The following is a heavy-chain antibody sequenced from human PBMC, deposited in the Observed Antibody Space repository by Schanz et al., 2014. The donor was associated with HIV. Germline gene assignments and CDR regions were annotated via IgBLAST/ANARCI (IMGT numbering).Heavy chain of an antibody. CDR1: GGSISGYY. V-gene: IGHV4-59*06. Sequence: QVQLQESGPGLVKPSETLSLTCTVSGGSISGYYWSWIRQPPGKGLEWIGYIYYSGSTYYNPSLKSRFTMSVDTSENHFSLKLSSATVADTAVYYCARGEGYYYDSSGFPLASGMDVWGQGTTVTVSS. CDR2: IYYSGST. J-gene: IGHJ6*02. D-gene: IGHD3-22*01. CDR3: ARGEGYYYDSSGFPLASGMDV.